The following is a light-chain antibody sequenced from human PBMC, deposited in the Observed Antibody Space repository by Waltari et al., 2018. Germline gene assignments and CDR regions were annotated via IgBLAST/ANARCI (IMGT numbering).Light chain of an antibody. V-gene: IGKV1-39*01. CDR1: QNIDTS. Sequence: DIQMTQSPSSLSASVGDSVTITCRASQNIDTSLNWFQQKPGMAPKVLIYGASILQRGVPSRFSGSGSGTEFSLSISSLQPDDFATYYCQQTLSSIYTFGQGTKVDIK. CDR3: QQTLSSIYT. CDR2: GAS. J-gene: IGKJ2*01.